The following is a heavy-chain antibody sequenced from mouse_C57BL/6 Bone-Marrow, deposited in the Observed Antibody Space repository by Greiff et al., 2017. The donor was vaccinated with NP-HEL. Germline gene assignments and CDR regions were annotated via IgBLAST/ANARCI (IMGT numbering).Heavy chain of an antibody. CDR3: AGGGNSYAMDY. V-gene: IGHV1-19*01. D-gene: IGHD2-1*01. CDR1: GYTFTDYY. CDR2: INPYNGGT. Sequence: VQLQQSGPVLVKPGASVKMSCKASGYTFTDYYMNWVKQSHGKSLEWIGVINPYNGGTSYNQKFKGKATLTVDKSSSTAYMELNSLTSEDSAVYYCAGGGNSYAMDYWGQGTSVTVSS. J-gene: IGHJ4*01.